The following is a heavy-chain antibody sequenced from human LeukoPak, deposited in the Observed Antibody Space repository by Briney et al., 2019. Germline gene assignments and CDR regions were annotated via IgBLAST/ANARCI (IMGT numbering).Heavy chain of an antibody. CDR3: ARDGQFYGMDV. CDR1: GFTFSSYS. D-gene: IGHD5-24*01. J-gene: IGHJ6*02. Sequence: GGSLRLSCAASGFTFSSYSLNWVRQAPGKGLEWVSYISSGGTTIHYADSVKGRFTISRDRAMNSLYLQMNSLRVEDTAVYYCARDGQFYGMDVWGQGTSVIVSS. V-gene: IGHV3-48*01. CDR2: ISSGGTTI.